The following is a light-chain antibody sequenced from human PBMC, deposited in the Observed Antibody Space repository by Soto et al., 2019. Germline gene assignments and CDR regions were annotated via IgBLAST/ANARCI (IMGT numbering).Light chain of an antibody. CDR1: QSVRSSY. CDR2: DGY. CDR3: QQDDNSAPLS. J-gene: IGKJ4*01. V-gene: IGKV3D-20*01. Sequence: EIVLTQSPATLSLSPGDRATLSCGASQSVRSSYVAWYQQKAGLAPRLLIYDGYSRASGIPDRFSGSGSGTDFTLTIGRLEPEDFAVYYCQQDDNSAPLSFGGGTKVEMK.